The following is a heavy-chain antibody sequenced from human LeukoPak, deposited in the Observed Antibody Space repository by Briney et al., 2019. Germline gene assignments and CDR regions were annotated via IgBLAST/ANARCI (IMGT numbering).Heavy chain of an antibody. Sequence: SETLSLTCAVYGGSFSGYYWSWIRQPPGKGLEWIGEINHSGSTNYNPSLKSRVTISVDTSKNRFSLKLSSVTAADTAVYYCAGVVATIHYYYMDVWGKGTTVTVSS. J-gene: IGHJ6*03. CDR1: GGSFSGYY. V-gene: IGHV4-34*01. CDR3: AGVVATIHYYYMDV. D-gene: IGHD5-12*01. CDR2: INHSGST.